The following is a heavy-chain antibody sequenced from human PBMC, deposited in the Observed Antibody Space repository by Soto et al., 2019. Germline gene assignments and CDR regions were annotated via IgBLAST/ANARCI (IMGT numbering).Heavy chain of an antibody. CDR2: IRGNGDTT. V-gene: IGHV3-23*01. D-gene: IGHD2-15*01. CDR3: AKQQGPGTPYYYAMDV. J-gene: IGHJ6*02. CDR1: GFTFSSYA. Sequence: EVQLLESGGGLVQPGGSLRLSCAASGFTFSSYALTWFRQTPVKGLEWVSVIRGNGDTTYYADSVKGRFTISRDNSKNTLYLQMNSLRAEDTAVYFCAKQQGPGTPYYYAMDVWGQGTTVTVSS.